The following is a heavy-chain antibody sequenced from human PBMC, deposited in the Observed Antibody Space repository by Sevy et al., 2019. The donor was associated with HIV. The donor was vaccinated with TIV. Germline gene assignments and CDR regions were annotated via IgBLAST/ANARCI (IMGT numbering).Heavy chain of an antibody. CDR3: AGDNSVNPRVFDY. Sequence: SETLSLTCTVSGGSISSYYWSWIRQPPGKGLEWVGYIYYTGTTDYNPSLKSRVTISRDTSKTQYSLKLTSVTAADTDAYYCAGDNSVNPRVFDYWGQGAPVTVSS. CDR1: GGSISSYY. CDR2: IYYTGTT. J-gene: IGHJ4*02. D-gene: IGHD4-17*01. V-gene: IGHV4-59*13.